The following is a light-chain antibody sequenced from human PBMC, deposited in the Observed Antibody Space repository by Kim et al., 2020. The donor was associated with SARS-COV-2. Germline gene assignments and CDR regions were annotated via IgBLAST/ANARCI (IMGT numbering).Light chain of an antibody. CDR1: SSGVRGYHY. V-gene: IGLV2-14*04. CDR3: SSYTSSSTLYV. CDR2: GVS. J-gene: IGLJ1*01. Sequence: QSITISGAGSSSGVRGYHYVSWSQQPPGEAPRLMIYGVSKGPSGVSNRFSGSTSGNTTSLTISGLQAEVEADYYCSSYTSSSTLYVFGTGTKITVL.